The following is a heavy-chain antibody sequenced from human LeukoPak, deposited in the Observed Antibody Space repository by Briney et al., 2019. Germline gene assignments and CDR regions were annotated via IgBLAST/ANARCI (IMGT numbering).Heavy chain of an antibody. Sequence: SSETLSLTCTVSGGSISSYYWSWIRQPPGKGLEWIGYIYYSGSTNCNPSPKSRVTISVDTSKNQFSLKLSSVTAADTAVYYCARDLHDYYYDSSGYYWYFDLWGRGTLVTVSS. D-gene: IGHD3-22*01. J-gene: IGHJ2*01. V-gene: IGHV4-59*01. CDR1: GGSISSYY. CDR3: ARDLHDYYYDSSGYYWYFDL. CDR2: IYYSGST.